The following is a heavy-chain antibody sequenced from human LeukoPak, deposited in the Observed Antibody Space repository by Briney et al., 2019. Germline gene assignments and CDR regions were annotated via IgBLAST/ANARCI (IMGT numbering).Heavy chain of an antibody. D-gene: IGHD4-23*01. V-gene: IGHV5-51*01. Sequence: GESLKISCKGSGYGFTTYWIGWVRQMPGKGLEWMGIIYPGESDTRYSPSFQGQVTFSVDKSISTAYLQWSSLRASDTAMYYCARHPGGSRLGGNSILYLDVWGQGTMVTVFS. CDR3: ARHPGGSRLGGNSILYLDV. J-gene: IGHJ3*01. CDR1: GYGFTTYW. CDR2: IYPGESDT.